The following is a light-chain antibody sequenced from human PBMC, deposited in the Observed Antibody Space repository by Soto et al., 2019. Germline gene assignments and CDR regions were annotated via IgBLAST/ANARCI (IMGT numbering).Light chain of an antibody. CDR3: QHYNDWPLT. CDR1: QSVSTN. Sequence: EIVMTQSPATLSVSPGGSATLSCRASQSVSTNLAWYQQKLVQAPRLLIYGASTRASGIPVSFSGSRSGTAFTLTISSLQSGEFAVYLCQHYNDWPLTFGGGTKVEIK. V-gene: IGKV3-15*01. CDR2: GAS. J-gene: IGKJ4*01.